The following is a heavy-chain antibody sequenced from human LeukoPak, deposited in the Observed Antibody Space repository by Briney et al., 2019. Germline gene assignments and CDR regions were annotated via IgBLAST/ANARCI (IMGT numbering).Heavy chain of an antibody. Sequence: SETLSLTCTVSGGSISSSSYYWGWIRQPPGKGLEWIGYIYYSGSTNYNPSLKSRVTISVDTSKNQFSLKLSSVTAADTAVYYCARLSRSFGFIVGATTGAFDIWGQGTMVTVSS. CDR3: ARLSRSFGFIVGATTGAFDI. CDR2: IYYSGST. J-gene: IGHJ3*02. D-gene: IGHD1-26*01. CDR1: GGSISSSSYY. V-gene: IGHV4-61*05.